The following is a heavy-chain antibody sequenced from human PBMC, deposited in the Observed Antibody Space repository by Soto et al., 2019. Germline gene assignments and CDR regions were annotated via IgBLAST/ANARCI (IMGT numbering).Heavy chain of an antibody. Sequence: PGGSLRLSCAASGFNVGAFAVNWVRQAPGKGLEWVSGISVSDAFIYYADSVRGRFSISRDASENILYLQMNSLRVDDTAMYYCARLSGCNNGVCYKFDYWGQGTLVTVSS. D-gene: IGHD2-8*01. CDR2: ISVSDAFI. J-gene: IGHJ4*02. CDR3: ARLSGCNNGVCYKFDY. V-gene: IGHV3-23*01. CDR1: GFNVGAFA.